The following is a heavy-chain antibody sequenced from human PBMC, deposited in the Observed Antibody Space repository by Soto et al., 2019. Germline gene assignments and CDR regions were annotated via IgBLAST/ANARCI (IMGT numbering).Heavy chain of an antibody. CDR2: IWYDGSNK. Sequence: QVQLVESGGGVVQPGRSLRLSCAASGFTFSSYGMHWVRQAPGKGLEWVAVIWYDGSNKYYADSVKGRFTISSDNSKNTLYLQMNSLRAEDTAVYYCAREGGYGGYVLHGSYGMDVWGQGTTVTVSS. CDR3: AREGGYGGYVLHGSYGMDV. V-gene: IGHV3-33*01. CDR1: GFTFSSYG. D-gene: IGHD5-12*01. J-gene: IGHJ6*02.